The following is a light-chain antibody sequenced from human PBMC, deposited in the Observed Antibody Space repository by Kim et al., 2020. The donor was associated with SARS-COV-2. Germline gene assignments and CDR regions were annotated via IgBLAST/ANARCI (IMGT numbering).Light chain of an antibody. V-gene: IGKV1-39*01. J-gene: IGKJ2*01. CDR3: QQSYGTPYT. CDR2: TAS. Sequence: SASVGDRVTITCRASRSIATYLNWYQHKSGKAPKLLLYTASSLQSGVPSMFSGSGSGTDFTLTINSLQPEDFATYYCQQSYGTPYTFGQGTKLEI. CDR1: RSIATY.